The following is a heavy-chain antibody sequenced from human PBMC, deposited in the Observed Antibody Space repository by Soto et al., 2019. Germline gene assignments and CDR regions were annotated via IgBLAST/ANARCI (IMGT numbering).Heavy chain of an antibody. Sequence: EVQLLESGGGLVQPGGSLRLSCAASGFTFSSYAMSWVRQAPGKGLEWVSAISGSGGSTYYADSVKGRFTISRDNSKNTLYLQMNSLRAEDTAVYYCAHGVRGARDFDYWGQGTLVTVSS. V-gene: IGHV3-23*01. J-gene: IGHJ4*02. CDR2: ISGSGGST. CDR1: GFTFSSYA. D-gene: IGHD3-10*01. CDR3: AHGVRGARDFDY.